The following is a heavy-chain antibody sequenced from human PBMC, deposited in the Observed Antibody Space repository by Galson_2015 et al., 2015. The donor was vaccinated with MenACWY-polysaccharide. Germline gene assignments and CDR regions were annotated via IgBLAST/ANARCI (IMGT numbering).Heavy chain of an antibody. V-gene: IGHV1-46*01. CDR2: INPSGGST. Sequence: QSGAEVKKPGASVTVSCKASGYTFTSYYMHWVRQAPGQGLEWMGIINPSGGSTSYAQKFQGRVTMTRDTSTSTVYMELSSLRSEDTAVYYCARERGRVVVVPAASRMNWFDPWGQGTLVTVSS. CDR1: GYTFTSYY. J-gene: IGHJ5*02. CDR3: ARERGRVVVVPAASRMNWFDP. D-gene: IGHD2-2*01.